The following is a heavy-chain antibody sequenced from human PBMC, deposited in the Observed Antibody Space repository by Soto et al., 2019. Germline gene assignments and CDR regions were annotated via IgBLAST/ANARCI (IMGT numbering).Heavy chain of an antibody. J-gene: IGHJ4*02. CDR3: AKDTFYHDSSGYYIFEF. V-gene: IGHV3-30*18. CDR1: GFTFSSFG. Sequence: QVQLVESGGGVVQPGRSLRLSCAASGFTFSSFGMHWVRQAPGKGLEWVAHISYDGSNEHSADSVKGRFTISRDNSEETLYLQMNSLIVEDTAVYFCAKDTFYHDSSGYYIFEFWGQGALVTVSS. D-gene: IGHD3-22*01. CDR2: ISYDGSNE.